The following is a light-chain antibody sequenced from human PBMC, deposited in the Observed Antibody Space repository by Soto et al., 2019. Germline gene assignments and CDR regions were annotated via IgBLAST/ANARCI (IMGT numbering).Light chain of an antibody. V-gene: IGKV3-20*01. CDR2: GAS. Sequence: ELTQSPGTLTLSPGERATLSCRASQSVSSSYLAWYQQKPGQAPRLLIYGASSRATGIPDRFSGSGSGTDFTLTISRLEPEDFAVYYCQQYGSSRAWTFGQGTKVDIK. CDR3: QQYGSSRAWT. J-gene: IGKJ1*01. CDR1: QSVSSSY.